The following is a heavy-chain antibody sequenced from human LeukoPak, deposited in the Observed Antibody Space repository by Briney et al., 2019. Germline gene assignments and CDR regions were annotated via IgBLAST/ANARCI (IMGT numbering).Heavy chain of an antibody. J-gene: IGHJ6*03. CDR3: ARGIETAGTYYYYYYMDV. CDR2: IYYSGST. Sequence: SETLSLTCTVSGGSIGSHYWSWIRQPPGKGLEWIGYIYYSGSTNYNPSLKSRVTISVDTSKNQFSLKLSSVTAADTAVYYCARGIETAGTYYYYYYMDVWGKGTTVTVSS. CDR1: GGSIGSHY. V-gene: IGHV4-59*11. D-gene: IGHD6-13*01.